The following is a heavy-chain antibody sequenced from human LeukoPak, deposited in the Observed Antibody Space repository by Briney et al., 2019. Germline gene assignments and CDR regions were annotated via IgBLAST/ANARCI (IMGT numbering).Heavy chain of an antibody. J-gene: IGHJ6*03. CDR1: GGTFSSYA. Sequence: SVKVSCKASGGTFSSYAISWVRQAPGQGLEWIGGIIPIFGTVNYAQKFQGRVTITADKSTSTAYMELSSLRSEDTAVYFCARSLFRFLEWSYRSYYYYYMDVWGKGTTVTVSS. D-gene: IGHD3-3*01. CDR3: ARSLFRFLEWSYRSYYYYYMDV. CDR2: IIPIFGTV. V-gene: IGHV1-69*06.